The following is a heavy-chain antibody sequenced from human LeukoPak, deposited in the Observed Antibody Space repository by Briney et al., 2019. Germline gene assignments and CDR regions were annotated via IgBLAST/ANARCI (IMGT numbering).Heavy chain of an antibody. Sequence: GASVKVSCKASGYIFTGYYIHWVQQAPGQGLEWMGWINPDSGGTFYAQKFQGRVTMTRDTSIGTAYMELSRLRSDDTAVYYCTGGTSGTYPVRYEMHVWGQGTTATVPS. D-gene: IGHD3-10*01. J-gene: IGHJ6*02. CDR1: GYIFTGYY. CDR2: INPDSGGT. CDR3: TGGTSGTYPVRYEMHV. V-gene: IGHV1-2*02.